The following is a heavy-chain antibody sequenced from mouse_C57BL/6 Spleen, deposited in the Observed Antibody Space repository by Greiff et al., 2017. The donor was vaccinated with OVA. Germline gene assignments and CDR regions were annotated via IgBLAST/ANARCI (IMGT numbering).Heavy chain of an antibody. D-gene: IGHD2-5*01. CDR3: TRDGTYYSNYEFAY. Sequence: EVKLMESGEGLVKPGGSLKLSCAASGFTFSSYAMSWVRQTPEKRLEWVAYISSGGDYIYYADTVKGRFTISRDNARNTLYLQMSSLKSEDTAMYYCTRDGTYYSNYEFAYWGQGTLVTVSA. V-gene: IGHV5-9-1*02. CDR2: ISSGGDYI. CDR1: GFTFSSYA. J-gene: IGHJ3*01.